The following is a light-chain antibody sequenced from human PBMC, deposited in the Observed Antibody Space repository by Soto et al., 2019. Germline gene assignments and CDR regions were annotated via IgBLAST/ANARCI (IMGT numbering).Light chain of an antibody. Sequence: QSALTQPASVSGSPGQSITLSCIGTSSDIGDYDYVSWYQRHPGRAPQLIIFDVNNRPSGVSNRFSGSKSGNTASLTISGLQAEDEADYYCTSYSSGSTHVVFGGGTKAIVL. J-gene: IGLJ2*01. CDR3: TSYSSGSTHVV. V-gene: IGLV2-14*01. CDR2: DVN. CDR1: SSDIGDYDY.